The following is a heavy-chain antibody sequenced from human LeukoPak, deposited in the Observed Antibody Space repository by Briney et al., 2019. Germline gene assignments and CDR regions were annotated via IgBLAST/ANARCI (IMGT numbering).Heavy chain of an antibody. V-gene: IGHV3-21*01. J-gene: IGHJ3*02. CDR3: ARDLYYYDSSGYYYAAFDI. Sequence: PGGSLRLSCAASGFTFSSYSMNWVRQAPGKGLEWVSSISSSSSYIYYADSVKGRFTISRDNAKNSLYLQMNSLRAEDTAVYYCARDLYYYDSSGYYYAAFDIWGQGTMATVSS. CDR2: ISSSSSYI. CDR1: GFTFSSYS. D-gene: IGHD3-22*01.